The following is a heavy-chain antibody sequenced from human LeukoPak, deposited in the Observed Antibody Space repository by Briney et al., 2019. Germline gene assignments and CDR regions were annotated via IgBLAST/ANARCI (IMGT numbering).Heavy chain of an antibody. CDR3: AKDGNWARFED. Sequence: GGSLRLSCADSGFTFITSAMTWVRQVPGKGLEWVSSISGSGDSTYYADSVKGRFTISRDNSKNMVWLQINSPTAEDTATYYCAKDGNWARFEDWGQGTLVTVSS. CDR2: ISGSGDST. CDR1: GFTFITSA. V-gene: IGHV3-23*01. D-gene: IGHD7-27*01. J-gene: IGHJ4*02.